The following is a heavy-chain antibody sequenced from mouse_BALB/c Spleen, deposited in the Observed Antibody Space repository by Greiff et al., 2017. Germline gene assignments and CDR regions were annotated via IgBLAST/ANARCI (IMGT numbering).Heavy chain of an antibody. D-gene: IGHD1-1*01. J-gene: IGHJ2*01. V-gene: IGHV1-7*01. CDR1: GYTFTSYW. Sequence: QVQLQQSGAELAKPGASVKMSCKASGYTFTSYWMHRVKQRPGQGLEWIGYINPSTGYTEYNQKFKDKATLTADKSSSTAYMQLSSLTSEDSAVYYCARAGLLPGFDYWGQGTTLTVSS. CDR3: ARAGLLPGFDY. CDR2: INPSTGYT.